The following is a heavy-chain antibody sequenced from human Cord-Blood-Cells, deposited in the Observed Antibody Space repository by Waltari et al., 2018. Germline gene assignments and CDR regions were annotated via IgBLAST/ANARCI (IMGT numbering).Heavy chain of an antibody. J-gene: IGHJ3*02. CDR1: GGTFSSYA. D-gene: IGHD3-22*01. Sequence: QVQLVQSGAEVKKPGSSVKVSCKASGGTFSSYAISWVRQAPGQGLEWMGGIIPIFGTANYAKKVQGRVTITADESTSTAYMELSSLRSEDTAVYYCARESDYYDSSGYYYAFDIWGQGTMVTVSS. CDR3: ARESDYYDSSGYYYAFDI. V-gene: IGHV1-69*01. CDR2: IIPIFGTA.